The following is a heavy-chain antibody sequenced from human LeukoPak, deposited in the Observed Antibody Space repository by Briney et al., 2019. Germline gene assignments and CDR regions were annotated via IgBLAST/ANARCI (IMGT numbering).Heavy chain of an antibody. J-gene: IGHJ5*02. V-gene: IGHV3-21*01. D-gene: IGHD2-2*01. Sequence: GGSLRLSCAASGFTFSSYSMTWVRQAPGKGLEWVSSISSSSSYIYYADSVKGRFTISRDNAKNSLYLQMNSLRAEDTAVYYCARDGVVVPAALYNWFDPWGQGTLVTVSS. CDR3: ARDGVVVPAALYNWFDP. CDR2: ISSSSSYI. CDR1: GFTFSSYS.